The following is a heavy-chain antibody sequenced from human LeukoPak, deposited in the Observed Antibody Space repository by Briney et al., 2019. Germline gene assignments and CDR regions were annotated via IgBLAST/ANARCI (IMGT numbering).Heavy chain of an antibody. J-gene: IGHJ4*02. CDR2: IYSGGST. CDR1: KFTVSSKY. D-gene: IGHD4-23*01. CDR3: ASLYYGGNNFDY. V-gene: IGHV3-66*01. Sequence: PGGSLRLSCAASKFTVSSKYMSWVRQAPGKGLKWVSVIYSGGSTHYADSVKGRFTISRDNSKNTLYLQMNSLRAGDTAVYYCASLYYGGNNFDYWGQGTLVTVSS.